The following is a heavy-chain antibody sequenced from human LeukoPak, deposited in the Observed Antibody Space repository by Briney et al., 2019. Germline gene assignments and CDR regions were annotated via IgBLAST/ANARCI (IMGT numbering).Heavy chain of an antibody. J-gene: IGHJ2*01. CDR1: GFTFSSYG. Sequence: GGSLRLACAASGFTFSSYGMSWVRQAPGKGLEWVSAISGSGGSTYYADSVKGRFTISRDNYKNTLYLQMNSLKTADTAVYYCARHVVMPPTQETAIRYFDLWGRGTLVTVSS. CDR3: ARHVVMPPTQETAIRYFDL. D-gene: IGHD5-18*01. CDR2: ISGSGGST. V-gene: IGHV3-23*01.